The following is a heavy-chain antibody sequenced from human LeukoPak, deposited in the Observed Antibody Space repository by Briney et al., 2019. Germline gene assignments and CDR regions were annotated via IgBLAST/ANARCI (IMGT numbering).Heavy chain of an antibody. J-gene: IGHJ6*02. D-gene: IGHD4-17*01. CDR1: GFTFDDYA. CDR2: ISWNSGSI. Sequence: GGSLRLSCAASGFTFDDYAMHWVRQAPGKGLEWVSGISWNSGSIGYADSVKGRFTISRDNAKNSLYLQMNSLRAEDTALYYCAKDLEGMTTVTKAYYGIDVWGQGTTVTVSS. V-gene: IGHV3-9*01. CDR3: AKDLEGMTTVTKAYYGIDV.